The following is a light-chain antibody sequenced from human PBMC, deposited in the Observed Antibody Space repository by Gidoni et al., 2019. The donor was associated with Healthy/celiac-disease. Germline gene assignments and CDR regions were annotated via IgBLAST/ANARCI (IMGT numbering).Light chain of an antibody. CDR2: GAS. CDR1: QSVSSSY. Sequence: ELLLPSSPATLFLSPGERATLSCSASQSVSSSYLAWYQQKPGQAPRLLIYGASSRATGIPDRFSGSGSGTDFTLTISRLEPEDFAVYYCQQYGSSPLTFGGGTKVEIK. J-gene: IGKJ4*01. V-gene: IGKV3-20*01. CDR3: QQYGSSPLT.